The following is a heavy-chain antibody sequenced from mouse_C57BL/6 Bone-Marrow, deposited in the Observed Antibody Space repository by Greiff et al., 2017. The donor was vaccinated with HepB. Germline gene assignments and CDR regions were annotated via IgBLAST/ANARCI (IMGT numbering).Heavy chain of an antibody. D-gene: IGHD1-1*01. V-gene: IGHV14-4*01. Sequence: VQLQQSGAELVRPGASVKLSCTASGFNIKDDYMHWVKQRPEQGLEWIGWIDPENGDTEYASKFQGKATITADTSSNTAYLQLSSLTSEDTAVYYCTKPLFITTVVAFRYFDVWGTGTTVTVSS. CDR3: TKPLFITTVVAFRYFDV. J-gene: IGHJ1*03. CDR1: GFNIKDDY. CDR2: IDPENGDT.